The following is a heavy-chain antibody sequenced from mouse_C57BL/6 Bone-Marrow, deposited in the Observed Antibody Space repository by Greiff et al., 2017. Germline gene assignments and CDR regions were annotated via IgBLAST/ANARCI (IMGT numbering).Heavy chain of an antibody. CDR3: RRRRYYYGSRDYTMDY. V-gene: IGHV5-17*01. D-gene: IGHD1-1*01. CDR2: ISSGSSNI. J-gene: IGHJ4*01. CDR1: GFTFSDYG. Sequence: DVKLVESGGGLVKPGGSLKLSCAASGFTFSDYGMHWVRQAPEKGLEWVAYISSGSSNIYYADTVKGRFTISRDNAKNTLFMQMTSLRSEDTAMYYCRRRRYYYGSRDYTMDYWGQGTSLTVSS.